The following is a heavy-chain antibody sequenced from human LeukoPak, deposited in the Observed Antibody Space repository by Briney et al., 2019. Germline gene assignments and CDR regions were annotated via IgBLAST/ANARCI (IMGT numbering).Heavy chain of an antibody. CDR3: ARVTITDDAFDI. CDR1: GYTFTSYG. J-gene: IGHJ3*02. CDR2: ISAYNGNT. V-gene: IGHV1-18*01. D-gene: IGHD3-3*01. Sequence: EASVKVSCKASGYTFTSYGISWVRQAPGQGLEWMGWISAYNGNTNYAQKLQGRVTMTTDTSTSTAYMELRSLRSDATAVYYCARVTITDDAFDIWGQGTMVTVSS.